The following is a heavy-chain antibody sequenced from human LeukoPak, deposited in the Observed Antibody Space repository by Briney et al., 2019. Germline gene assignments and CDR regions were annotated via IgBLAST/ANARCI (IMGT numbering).Heavy chain of an antibody. CDR2: IYTSGST. J-gene: IGHJ5*02. D-gene: IGHD6-19*01. V-gene: IGHV4-4*07. CDR1: GGSISSYY. Sequence: SETLSLTCTVSGGSISSYYWRWIRQPAGKGLEWIGRIYTSGSTNYNPSLTSRVTMSVDTSKNQFSLKLSSMTAAETAVYYCAIYGQWLVRSGGWFDPWGQGTLVTVSS. CDR3: AIYGQWLVRSGGWFDP.